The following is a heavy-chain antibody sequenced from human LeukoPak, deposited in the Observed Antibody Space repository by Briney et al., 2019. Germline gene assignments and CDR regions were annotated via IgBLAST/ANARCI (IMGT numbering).Heavy chain of an antibody. CDR2: IYYSRST. D-gene: IGHD5-18*01. J-gene: IGHJ4*02. CDR1: GGSISSSSYY. Sequence: SETLSLTCTVSGGSISSSSYYWGWIRQPPGKGLEWIGSIYYSRSTYYNPSLQSRVTISVDTSKNQFSLKLSSVTAADTAVYYCARSLGAAMVTSDYWGQGTLVTVSS. CDR3: ARSLGAAMVTSDY. V-gene: IGHV4-39*01.